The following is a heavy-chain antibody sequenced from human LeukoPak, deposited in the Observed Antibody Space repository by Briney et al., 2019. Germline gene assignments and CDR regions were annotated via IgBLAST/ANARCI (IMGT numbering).Heavy chain of an antibody. V-gene: IGHV3-9*01. CDR3: AKANYDSSGYYTLFDY. CDR2: ISWNSGSI. Sequence: GGSLRLSCAASGFTFDDYAMHWVRQAPGKGLEWVSGISWNSGSIGYADSVKARFTISRDNAKNSLYLQMNSLRAEDTALYYCAKANYDSSGYYTLFDYWGQGTLVTVSS. D-gene: IGHD3-22*01. CDR1: GFTFDDYA. J-gene: IGHJ4*02.